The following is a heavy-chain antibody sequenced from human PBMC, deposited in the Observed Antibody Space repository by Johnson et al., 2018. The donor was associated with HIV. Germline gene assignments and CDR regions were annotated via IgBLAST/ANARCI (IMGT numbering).Heavy chain of an antibody. CDR3: ARDLIVVVVAATQLGDAFDI. CDR2: ISWNSGSI. J-gene: IGHJ3*02. D-gene: IGHD2-15*01. Sequence: VQLVESGGGLVQPGRSVRLSCAASGFTFDDYAMHWVRQAPGKGLEWVSGISWNSGSIGYADSVKGRFTISRDNAKNSLYLQMNSLRAEDTALYYCARDLIVVVVAATQLGDAFDIWGQGTMVTVSS. CDR1: GFTFDDYA. V-gene: IGHV3-9*01.